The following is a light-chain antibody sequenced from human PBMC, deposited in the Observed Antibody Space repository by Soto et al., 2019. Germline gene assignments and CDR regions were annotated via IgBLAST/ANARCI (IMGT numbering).Light chain of an antibody. CDR2: GNS. CDR3: GTWDSSQSAV. J-gene: IGLJ2*01. Sequence: QSVLTQPPSVSGAPGQRVTISCTGSSSNIGAGYDVHWYQQLPGTAPKLLIYGNSNRPSGVPDRFSGFKSGTSANLGITGLQTGDEAEYYCGTWDSSQSAVFGGGTKVTV. CDR1: SSNIGAGYD. V-gene: IGLV1-40*01.